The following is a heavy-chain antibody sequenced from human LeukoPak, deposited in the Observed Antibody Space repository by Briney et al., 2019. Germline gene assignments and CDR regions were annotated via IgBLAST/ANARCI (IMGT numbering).Heavy chain of an antibody. V-gene: IGHV3-30*18. D-gene: IGHD6-19*01. CDR2: ISYDGSNK. CDR1: GFTFSSYG. CDR3: AKGAYSSGWYRSLWNYYFDY. Sequence: PGRSLRLSCAASGFTFSSYGMHWVRQAPGKGLEWVAVISYDGSNKYYADSVKGRFTISRDNSKNTLYLQMNSLRAEDTAVYYCAKGAYSSGWYRSLWNYYFDYWGQGTLVTVSS. J-gene: IGHJ4*02.